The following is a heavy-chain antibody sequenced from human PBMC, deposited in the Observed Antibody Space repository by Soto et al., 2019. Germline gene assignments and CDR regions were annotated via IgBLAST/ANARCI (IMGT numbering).Heavy chain of an antibody. CDR1: GFTFTNSA. V-gene: IGHV1-58*01. J-gene: IGHJ4*02. CDR2: IVVGSGNT. D-gene: IGHD1-1*01. Sequence: SVKVSCKASGFTFTNSAVQWVRQARGQRLEWKGWIVVGSGNTNYAQKFQERVTITRDMSTSTAYMELSSLRSEDTAVYYCAREASNNSPCYFDYWGQGTPVTSPQ. CDR3: AREASNNSPCYFDY.